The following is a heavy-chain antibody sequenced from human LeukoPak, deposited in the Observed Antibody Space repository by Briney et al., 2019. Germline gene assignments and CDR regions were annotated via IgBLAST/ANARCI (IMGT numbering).Heavy chain of an antibody. CDR2: ISGSGGST. CDR3: AKDAYYYDSSGYLQY. J-gene: IGHJ4*02. Sequence: GGSLRLSCAASGFTFSSYAMSWVRQAPGKGLEWVSAISGSGGSTYYADSVKGRFTISGDNSKNTLYLQMNSLRAEDTAVYYCAKDAYYYDSSGYLQYWGQGTLVTVSS. CDR1: GFTFSSYA. V-gene: IGHV3-23*01. D-gene: IGHD3-22*01.